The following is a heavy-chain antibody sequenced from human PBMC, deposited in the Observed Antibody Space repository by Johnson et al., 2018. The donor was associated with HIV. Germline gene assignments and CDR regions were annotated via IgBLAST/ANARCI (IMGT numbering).Heavy chain of an antibody. CDR3: AKDLVVINVRYAFHI. CDR1: GFTFSSYW. J-gene: IGHJ3*02. Sequence: VQLVESGGGVVRPGGSLRLSCAASGFTFSSYWMHWVRQAPGKGLVWVSAIGTAGDTYYPGSVKGRFTISRENAKNSLYLQMNSLRAGDTAVYYCAKDLVVINVRYAFHIWGQGTMVSVSS. D-gene: IGHD3-22*01. V-gene: IGHV3-13*01. CDR2: IGTAGDT.